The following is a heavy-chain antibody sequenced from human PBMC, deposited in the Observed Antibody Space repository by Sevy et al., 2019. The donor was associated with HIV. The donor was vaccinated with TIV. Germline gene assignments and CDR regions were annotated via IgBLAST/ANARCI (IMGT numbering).Heavy chain of an antibody. CDR3: ARSEQYSYGLYYFDY. CDR1: GYLFISFV. Sequence: ASVKVSCKASGYLFISFVMHWVRQAPGQGLEWVGWINVGNGNTKYSQKFQDRVTITRDASTSTTYMELRSLRSDDTAVYYCARSEQYSYGLYYFDYWGQGTLVTVSS. V-gene: IGHV1-3*01. CDR2: INVGNGNT. D-gene: IGHD5-18*01. J-gene: IGHJ4*02.